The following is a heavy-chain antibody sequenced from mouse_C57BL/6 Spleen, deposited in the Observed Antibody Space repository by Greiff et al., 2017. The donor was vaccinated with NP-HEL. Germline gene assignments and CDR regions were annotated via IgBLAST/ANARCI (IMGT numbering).Heavy chain of an antibody. CDR2: IDPSDSYT. J-gene: IGHJ3*01. CDR1: GYTFTSYW. CDR3: ARGGSTGTEFAY. Sequence: VQLQQSGAELVMPGASVKLSCKASGYTFTSYWMHWVKQRPGQGLEWIGEIDPSDSYTNYNQKFKGKSTLTVDKSSSTAYMQLSSLTSEDSAVYYCARGGSTGTEFAYWGQGTLVTVSA. V-gene: IGHV1-69*01. D-gene: IGHD4-1*02.